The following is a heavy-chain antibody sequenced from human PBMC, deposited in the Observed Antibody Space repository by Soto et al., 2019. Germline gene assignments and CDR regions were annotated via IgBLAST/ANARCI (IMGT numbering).Heavy chain of an antibody. Sequence: VQLLESGGDLVQPGGSLRLSCVASGFILNNYAMSWVRQAPGKGLEWVSTIGVTDGDSDDVAWYEDSVKGRFTIPRDSSTNTVFLHMDNLRAEDLALYYCVKRGRNWGAFDFWGQGTTVVVSS. V-gene: IGHV3-23*01. CDR1: GFILNNYA. J-gene: IGHJ3*01. CDR2: IGVTDGDSDDVA. CDR3: VKRGRNWGAFDF. D-gene: IGHD7-27*01.